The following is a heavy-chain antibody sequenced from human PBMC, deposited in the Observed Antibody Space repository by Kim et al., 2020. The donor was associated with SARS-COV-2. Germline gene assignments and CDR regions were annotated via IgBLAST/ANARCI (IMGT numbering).Heavy chain of an antibody. CDR3: ANFPRCFGLGMDV. J-gene: IGHJ6*02. Sequence: GGSLRLSCAASGFTFSTNAMSWVRQAPGKGLEWVSFISGDGISIFYADSVKGRFTISRDNSKNTVFMQMTSLRAEDTAVYYCANFPRCFGLGMDVWGQGT. D-gene: IGHD3-9*01. V-gene: IGHV3-23*01. CDR1: GFTFSTNA. CDR2: ISGDGISI.